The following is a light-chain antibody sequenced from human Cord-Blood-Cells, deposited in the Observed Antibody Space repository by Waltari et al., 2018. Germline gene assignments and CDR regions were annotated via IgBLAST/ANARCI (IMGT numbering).Light chain of an antibody. J-gene: IGKJ2*01. V-gene: IGKV1-5*01. Sequence: DIQMTHSPSTLSASVGDRVTITCRASQSISSWLAWYQQKPGKAPKLLIYDASSLESGVPSRFSGSGSGTEFTLTISSLQPDDFATYYCKQYNSYPYTFGQGTKLEIK. CDR1: QSISSW. CDR2: DAS. CDR3: KQYNSYPYT.